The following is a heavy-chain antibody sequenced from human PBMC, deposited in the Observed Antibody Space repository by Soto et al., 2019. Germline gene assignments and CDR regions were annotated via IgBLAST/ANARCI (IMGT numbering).Heavy chain of an antibody. CDR2: IIAYNGNI. CDR1: GYDFTNYG. Sequence: QVRLVQSGAEVKKPGASVKVSCKTYGYDFTNYGINWVRQAPGQGLEWMGWIIAYNGNIVYAQNFRGRATPTTDTSTGSAYMELRSRRSDDTAVYYCARGHDSLTGWKFTFWCQGTLVTVSS. V-gene: IGHV1-18*01. J-gene: IGHJ4*02. CDR3: ARGHDSLTGWKFTF. D-gene: IGHD3-9*01.